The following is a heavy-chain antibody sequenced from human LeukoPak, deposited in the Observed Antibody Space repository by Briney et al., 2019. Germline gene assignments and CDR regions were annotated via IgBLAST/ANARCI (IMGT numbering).Heavy chain of an antibody. Sequence: PSETLSLTCAVYGGSFIGYYWSWIRQPPGKGLEGIGEINHSGSTNYNPSLKSRVTISVDTSKNQFSLKLSSVTAADTAVYYCARWEGGSYYDFDYWGQGTLVTVSS. V-gene: IGHV4-34*01. CDR2: INHSGST. CDR3: ARWEGGSYYDFDY. CDR1: GGSFIGYY. D-gene: IGHD1-26*01. J-gene: IGHJ4*02.